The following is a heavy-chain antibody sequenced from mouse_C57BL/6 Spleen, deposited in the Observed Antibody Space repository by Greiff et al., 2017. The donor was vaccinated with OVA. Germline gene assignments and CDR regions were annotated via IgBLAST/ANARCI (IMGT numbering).Heavy chain of an antibody. D-gene: IGHD3-2*02. CDR1: GYTFTSYW. CDR3: ARPETAQATFYAMDY. Sequence: QVQLQQPGAELVRPGTSVKLSCKASGYTFTSYWMHWVKQRPGQGLEWIGVIDPSDSYTNYNQKFKGKATLTVDHSSSTAYMQLSSLTSEVSAVYYCARPETAQATFYAMDYWGQGTSVTVSS. V-gene: IGHV1-59*01. J-gene: IGHJ4*01. CDR2: IDPSDSYT.